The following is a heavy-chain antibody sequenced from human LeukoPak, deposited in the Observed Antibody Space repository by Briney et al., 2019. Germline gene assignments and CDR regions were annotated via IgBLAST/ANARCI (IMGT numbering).Heavy chain of an antibody. CDR2: ISWDGSDK. CDR1: GFDFNTFG. V-gene: IGHV3-30*03. Sequence: GRSLRLSCVASGFDFNTFGMHWVRQAPDTGLEWVAVISWDGSDKYYADSVKGRFTISRDNSKNTLYLQMDSLRSEDTGVYYCVRQAQEDYWGQGTLVTVSS. CDR3: VRQAQEDY. J-gene: IGHJ4*02.